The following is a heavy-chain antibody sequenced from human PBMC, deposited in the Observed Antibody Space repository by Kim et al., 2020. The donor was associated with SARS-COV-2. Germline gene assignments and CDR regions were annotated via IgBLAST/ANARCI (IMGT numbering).Heavy chain of an antibody. CDR2: IYHSGST. Sequence: SETLSLTCAVSGGSISSSNWWSWVRQPPGKGLEWIGEIYHSGSTNYNPSLKSRVTISVDKSKNQFSLKLSSVTAADTAVYYCARDGRSSGSGSYYPVMYFDYWGQGTLVTVSS. V-gene: IGHV4-4*02. CDR3: ARDGRSSGSGSYYPVMYFDY. D-gene: IGHD3-10*01. J-gene: IGHJ4*02. CDR1: GGSISSSNW.